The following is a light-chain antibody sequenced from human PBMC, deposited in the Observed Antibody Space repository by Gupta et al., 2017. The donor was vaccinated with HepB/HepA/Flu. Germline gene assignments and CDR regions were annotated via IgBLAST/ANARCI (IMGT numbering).Light chain of an antibody. Sequence: QSALTQPPSVSGSPGQSITIPCTGTSSDVGGYNYVSWYQQYPGKAPKVIIYDVSGRPSGVSDRFSGSKSGNMASLTISGLQAEDEADYYCCSYRSSTSLFVFGTGTKVTVL. CDR1: SSDVGGYNY. J-gene: IGLJ1*01. V-gene: IGLV2-14*01. CDR3: CSYRSSTSLFV. CDR2: DVS.